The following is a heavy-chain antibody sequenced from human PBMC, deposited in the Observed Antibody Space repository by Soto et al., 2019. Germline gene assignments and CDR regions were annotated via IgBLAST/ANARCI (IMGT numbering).Heavy chain of an antibody. V-gene: IGHV3-53*01. CDR1: GFSVSGNY. CDR2: IYSGGSR. CDR3: ARLMMVRAVLFDL. D-gene: IGHD3-10*01. Sequence: EVQLVESGGGLIQPGGSLRLSCEVSGFSVSGNYMSWDRQAPGKGLDWVSVIYSGGSRYYADSVRGRFTISRDESQNTLYLQMNNLRAEDTAVYYRARLMMVRAVLFDLWGRGSLVTVSS. J-gene: IGHJ4*02.